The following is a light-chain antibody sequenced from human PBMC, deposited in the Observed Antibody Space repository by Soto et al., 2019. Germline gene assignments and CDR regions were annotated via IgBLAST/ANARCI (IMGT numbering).Light chain of an antibody. CDR2: GSR. CDR1: SSNIGAGHD. V-gene: IGLV1-40*01. CDR3: QSYDSSLSAHYV. Sequence: QYVLTQPPSVSGAPGQRVTISCTGSSSNIGAGHDVHWYQQLPGSAPKLLIYGSRNRPSGVPDRFSGSRSGTSASLAITGLQAEDEADYYCQSYDSSLSAHYVFGTGTKVTVL. J-gene: IGLJ1*01.